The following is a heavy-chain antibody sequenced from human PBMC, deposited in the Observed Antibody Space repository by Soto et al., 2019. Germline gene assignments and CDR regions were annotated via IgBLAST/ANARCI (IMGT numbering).Heavy chain of an antibody. J-gene: IGHJ3*01. V-gene: IGHV3-48*01. CDR1: GFTLSTSA. CDR2: INTDGDVR. CDR3: TRRDVFDL. Sequence: GSLRLSCKVSGFTLSTSAMNWVRQAPGKGLEWVSYINTDGDVRHYADSVKGRFTVSRDNAKNLMYLQMNNVGADDTAVYFCTRRDVFDLWGQGATVTVSS.